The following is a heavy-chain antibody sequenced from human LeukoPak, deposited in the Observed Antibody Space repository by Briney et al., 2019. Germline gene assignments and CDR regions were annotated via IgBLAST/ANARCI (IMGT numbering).Heavy chain of an antibody. Sequence: PSETLSLTCTVSGGSISSYYWSWIRQPPGKGLEWIGYIYHSGSTNYKPSLKSRVTISVDTSKNQFSLKLTSVTAADTAVYYCARAKWLRIDYWGQGTLVTVSS. CDR1: GGSISSYY. J-gene: IGHJ4*02. D-gene: IGHD5-12*01. CDR3: ARAKWLRIDY. CDR2: IYHSGST. V-gene: IGHV4-59*01.